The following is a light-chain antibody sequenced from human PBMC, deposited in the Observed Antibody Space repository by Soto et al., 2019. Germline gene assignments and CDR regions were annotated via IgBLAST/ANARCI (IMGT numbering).Light chain of an antibody. V-gene: IGKV3-15*01. CDR3: QQYNNWPPDRT. CDR1: QSVGSN. Sequence: EIVTTQSPATLSVSPGERATLSCRASQSVGSNLAWYQQKPGQAPRLLIYGASTRATGIPARFSGSGSGTEFTLNISSLQSEDFAIYFCQQYNNWPPDRTFGQGTKVEIK. J-gene: IGKJ1*01. CDR2: GAS.